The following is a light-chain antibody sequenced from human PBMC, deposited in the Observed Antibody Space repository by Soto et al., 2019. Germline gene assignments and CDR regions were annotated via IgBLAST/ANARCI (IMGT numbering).Light chain of an antibody. CDR1: SSNIGSNY. CDR2: RRN. Sequence: QSVLTQPPSASGTPGQRVTISCSGSSSNIGSNYIYWYHHLLGTAPKLLIYRRNQRPSGVPDRLSGSKSGTSASQAISGLRSEDEADYYCAPWDDSLSAHVLFGGGTKLTVL. CDR3: APWDDSLSAHVL. J-gene: IGLJ2*01. V-gene: IGLV1-47*01.